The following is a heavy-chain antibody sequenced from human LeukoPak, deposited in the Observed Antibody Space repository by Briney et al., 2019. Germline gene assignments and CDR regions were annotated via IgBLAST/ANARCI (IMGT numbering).Heavy chain of an antibody. Sequence: ASVKVSCKASGYIFTCYYMHWVRQAPGQGLEWMGWINPNTGGANYAQKFQGRVTMTRDTSISTAYMELSGLTSDDTGMYYCAKEVHRVSQNWDQGTLVTVSS. V-gene: IGHV1-2*02. D-gene: IGHD1-1*01. CDR2: INPNTGGA. CDR1: GYIFTCYY. CDR3: AKEVHRVSQN. J-gene: IGHJ1*01.